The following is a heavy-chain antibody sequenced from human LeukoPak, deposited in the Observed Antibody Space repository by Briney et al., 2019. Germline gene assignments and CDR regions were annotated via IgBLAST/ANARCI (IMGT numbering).Heavy chain of an antibody. J-gene: IGHJ4*02. CDR3: AKGDSSSWSPDY. CDR1: GFTFSSYA. V-gene: IGHV3-23*01. Sequence: PGGSLRLSCAASGFTFSSYAMTWVRQAPGKGLEWISSISGSGGSTSYADSVKGRFTISRDNSKNTLFLQMNSPRAEDTALYYCAKGDSSSWSPDYWGQGTLVTVSS. D-gene: IGHD6-13*01. CDR2: ISGSGGST.